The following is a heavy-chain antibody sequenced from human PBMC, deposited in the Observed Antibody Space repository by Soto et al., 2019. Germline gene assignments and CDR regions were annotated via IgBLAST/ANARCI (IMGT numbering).Heavy chain of an antibody. CDR1: GGSISSYY. CDR2: IYYTGST. Sequence: SETLSLTCTVSGGSISSYYWNWIRQPPGKGLEWIGYIYYTGSTNYSPSLKSRVTISVDTSKNQFSLKLSSVTAADTAVYYCARSSGRKAIVIDYWGQGTLVTVSS. V-gene: IGHV4-59*01. D-gene: IGHD3-22*01. J-gene: IGHJ4*02. CDR3: ARSSGRKAIVIDY.